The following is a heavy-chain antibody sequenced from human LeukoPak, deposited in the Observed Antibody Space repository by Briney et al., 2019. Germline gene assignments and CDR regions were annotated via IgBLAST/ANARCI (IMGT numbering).Heavy chain of an antibody. CDR1: GDSVSSNSAA. Sequence: SQTLSLTCAISGDSVSSNSAAWSWIRQSPSRGLEWLGRTYYKSKWYNDYAVSVKSRITINPDTSKNQLSLQLHSVTAEDTAVYYCARGIWGSPTYFDYWGQGTLVTVSS. CDR3: ARGIWGSPTYFDY. V-gene: IGHV6-1*01. D-gene: IGHD3-16*01. J-gene: IGHJ4*02. CDR2: TYYKSKWYN.